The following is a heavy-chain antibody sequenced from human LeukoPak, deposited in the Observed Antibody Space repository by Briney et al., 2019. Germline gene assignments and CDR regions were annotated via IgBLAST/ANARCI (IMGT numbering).Heavy chain of an antibody. Sequence: GGSLRLSCAASGFTVSSIYMSWVRQAPGKGLVWVSVIYSGGSTYYADSVKGRFTISRDNSKNTLYLQMNSLRAEDTAVYYCAREGTREQRVDYWGQGTLVTVSS. J-gene: IGHJ4*02. CDR1: GFTVSSIY. CDR3: AREGTREQRVDY. D-gene: IGHD6-25*01. CDR2: IYSGGST. V-gene: IGHV3-53*01.